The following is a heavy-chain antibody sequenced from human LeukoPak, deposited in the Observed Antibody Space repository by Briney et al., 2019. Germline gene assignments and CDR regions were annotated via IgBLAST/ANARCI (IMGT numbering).Heavy chain of an antibody. D-gene: IGHD3-22*01. CDR3: ARDRHYYDSSGYPSGD. CDR2: ISSSGSTI. V-gene: IGHV3-11*04. J-gene: IGHJ4*02. Sequence: GGSLRLSCAASGFTFSDYYMSWIRQAPGKGLEWIPYISSSGSTIYYADSVKGRFTISRDNAKNSLYLQMNSLRAEDTAVYYCARDRHYYDSSGYPSGDWGQGTLVTVSS. CDR1: GFTFSDYY.